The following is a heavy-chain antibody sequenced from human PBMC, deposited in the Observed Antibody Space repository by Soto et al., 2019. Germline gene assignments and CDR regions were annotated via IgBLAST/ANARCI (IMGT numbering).Heavy chain of an antibody. V-gene: IGHV4-31*03. CDR2: IYYSGST. CDR1: GGSISSGGYY. Sequence: QVQLQESGPGLVKPSQTLSLTCTVSGGSISSGGYYWSWIRQHPGKGLEWIGYIYYSGSTYYNPSLKSRVTISVDTSKNQFSLKLSSVTAADTAVYYCARDLIDYYDSSGYYPLSFAFDIWGQGTMVTVSS. D-gene: IGHD3-22*01. CDR3: ARDLIDYYDSSGYYPLSFAFDI. J-gene: IGHJ3*02.